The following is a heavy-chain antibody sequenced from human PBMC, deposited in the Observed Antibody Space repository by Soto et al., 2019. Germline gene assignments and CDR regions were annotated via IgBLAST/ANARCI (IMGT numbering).Heavy chain of an antibody. D-gene: IGHD4-4*01. CDR2: IRGSGGGT. CDR1: GFTFTSYA. Sequence: EVQLLESGGGLVQPGGSLRLSCAASGFTFTSYAMTWVRQGPGKGLEWVSVIRGSGGGTYYADSVKGRFTISRDNSKNTLYLQMSSLRAEDTALYFCVKELGYTNYGDAFASWGQGTLVTVSS. CDR3: VKELGYTNYGDAFAS. V-gene: IGHV3-23*01. J-gene: IGHJ5*01.